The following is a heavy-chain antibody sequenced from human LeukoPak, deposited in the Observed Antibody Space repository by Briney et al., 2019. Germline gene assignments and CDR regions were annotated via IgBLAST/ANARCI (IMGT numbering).Heavy chain of an antibody. J-gene: IGHJ3*02. CDR2: FDPEDGET. D-gene: IGHD3-22*01. CDR1: GYTLTKLS. V-gene: IGHV1-24*01. CDR3: ATDKGPSSMIGVMGSFDI. Sequence: ASVMVSCKVSGYTLTKLSIYWVRQVPVKGLEWMGGFDPEDGETIYAQNFQGRVTMTEDTSTDTAYMDLSSLRSEDTAVYYCATDKGPSSMIGVMGSFDIWGQGTMVTVSS.